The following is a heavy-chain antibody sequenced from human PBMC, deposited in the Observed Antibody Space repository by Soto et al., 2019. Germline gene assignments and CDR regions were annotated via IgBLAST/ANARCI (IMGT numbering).Heavy chain of an antibody. V-gene: IGHV3-33*01. J-gene: IGHJ4*02. D-gene: IGHD5-18*01. CDR2: IWYDGSNK. CDR3: ARDRGPYVDTARAAY. Sequence: QVQLVESGGGVVQPGRSLRLSCAASGFTFSSYGMHWVRQAPGKGLEWVAVIWYDGSNKYYADSVKGRFTISRDNSKNTVYLQMNSLRVEDTALYYCARDRGPYVDTARAAYWGQGTLVTVSS. CDR1: GFTFSSYG.